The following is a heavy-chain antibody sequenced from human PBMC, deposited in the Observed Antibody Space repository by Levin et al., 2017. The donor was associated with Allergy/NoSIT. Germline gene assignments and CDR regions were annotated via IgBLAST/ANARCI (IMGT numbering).Heavy chain of an antibody. Sequence: SQTLSLTCTVSGGSISSYYWSWIRQPPGKGLEWIGYIYYSGSTNYNPSLKSRVTISVDTSKNQFSLKLSSVTAADTAVYYCARAEFLYDNLDYWGQGTLVTVSS. J-gene: IGHJ4*02. CDR1: GGSISSYY. D-gene: IGHD3-9*01. CDR2: IYYSGST. V-gene: IGHV4-59*01. CDR3: ARAEFLYDNLDY.